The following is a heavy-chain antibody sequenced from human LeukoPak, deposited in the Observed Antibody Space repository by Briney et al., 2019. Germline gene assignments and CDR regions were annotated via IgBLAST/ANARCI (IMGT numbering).Heavy chain of an antibody. D-gene: IGHD3-22*01. Sequence: SVKVSCKASGGTFSSYAISWVRQAPGQGLEWMGRIIPILGIANYAQKLQGRVTITADKSTSTAYMELSSLRSEDTAVYYCAIHLGYYYDSSGYYKKAYYFDYWGQGTLVTVSS. CDR3: AIHLGYYYDSSGYYKKAYYFDY. V-gene: IGHV1-69*04. J-gene: IGHJ4*02. CDR2: IIPILGIA. CDR1: GGTFSSYA.